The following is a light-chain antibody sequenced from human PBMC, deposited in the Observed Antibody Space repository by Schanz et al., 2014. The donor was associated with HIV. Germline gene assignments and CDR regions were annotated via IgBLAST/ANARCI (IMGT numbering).Light chain of an antibody. J-gene: IGKJ4*01. Sequence: EIVMTQSPATLSVSLGERAALSCWASQDIGNNLAWYHHKPGQAPRLLIYGASTRATGVPARFSGSGSETEFTLSISSLQSEDFAVYYCQQYDNWPLTFGGGTKVEIK. CDR3: QQYDNWPLT. V-gene: IGKV3-15*01. CDR2: GAS. CDR1: QDIGNN.